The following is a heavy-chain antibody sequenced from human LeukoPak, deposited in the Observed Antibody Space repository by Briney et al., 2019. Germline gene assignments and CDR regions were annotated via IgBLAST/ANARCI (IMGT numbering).Heavy chain of an antibody. J-gene: IGHJ4*02. CDR1: GGTFISYA. CDR3: ARSIFLVGDQTFDY. D-gene: IGHD1-26*01. V-gene: IGHV1-69*05. CDR2: SIPIFCTA. Sequence: SSVKVSCKASGGTFISYAISWVRQAPGQGRDWMGGSIPIFCTANYAQKFQGRVTITTDEATSTAYTELSSLSSSDSAGYYCARSIFLVGDQTFDYWGQGTLVTVSS.